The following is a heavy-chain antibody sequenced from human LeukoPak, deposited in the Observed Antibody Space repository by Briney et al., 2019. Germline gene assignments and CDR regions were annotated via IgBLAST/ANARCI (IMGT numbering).Heavy chain of an antibody. CDR2: IISSSLDK. Sequence: GGSLRLSCSDSGFVLSGYAMSWVRQAPGKGLEWVSSIISSSLDKEYADSVKGRFTISRDNSENTLYLQMNSLRSADTAIYYCVKLSEGPWDYWGQGILVTVSS. V-gene: IGHV3-23*01. CDR3: VKLSEGPWDY. CDR1: GFVLSGYA. J-gene: IGHJ4*02.